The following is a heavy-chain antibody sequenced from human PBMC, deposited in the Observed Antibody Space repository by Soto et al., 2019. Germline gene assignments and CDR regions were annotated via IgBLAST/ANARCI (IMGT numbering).Heavy chain of an antibody. Sequence: PGESLKISCEASGYGFANYWIGWVRQMPGKGLEWVGIIYPGDSDTTYSPSFQGHVTISADKSISTAYLQWSSLEASDTAMYYCARHKLELRGSDFNWFDPWGQGTLVTVSS. D-gene: IGHD1-7*01. V-gene: IGHV5-51*01. J-gene: IGHJ5*02. CDR1: GYGFANYW. CDR2: IYPGDSDT. CDR3: ARHKLELRGSDFNWFDP.